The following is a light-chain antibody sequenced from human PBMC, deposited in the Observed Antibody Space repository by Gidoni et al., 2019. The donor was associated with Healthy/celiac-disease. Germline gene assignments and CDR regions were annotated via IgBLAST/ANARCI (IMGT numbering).Light chain of an antibody. CDR2: GAS. CDR3: QQYGSSPPIT. Sequence: ESVLTQSPGPLSLSPGERATLSCRASQSVSSSYLAWYQQKPGQAPRLLIYGASSRATGIPDRFSGSGSWTDFTLTISRLQPEDFAVYYCQQYGSSPPITFGQGTRLEIK. V-gene: IGKV3-20*01. CDR1: QSVSSSY. J-gene: IGKJ5*01.